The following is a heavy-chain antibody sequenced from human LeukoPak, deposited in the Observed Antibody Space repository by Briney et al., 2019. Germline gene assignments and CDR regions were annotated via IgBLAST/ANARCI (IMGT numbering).Heavy chain of an antibody. CDR2: INSDGSST. CDR3: AVAGSSDYYFDY. J-gene: IGHJ4*02. V-gene: IGHV3-74*01. D-gene: IGHD6-19*01. CDR1: GFTLSSYW. Sequence: GGSLRLSCAASGFTLSSYWMHWVRQAPGKGLVWVSRINSDGSSTSYADSVKGRFTISRDNAKNTLYLQMNSLRAEDTAVYYCAVAGSSDYYFDYWGQGTLVTVSS.